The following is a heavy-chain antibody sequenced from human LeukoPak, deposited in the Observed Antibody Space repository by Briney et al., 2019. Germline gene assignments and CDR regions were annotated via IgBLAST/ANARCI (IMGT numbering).Heavy chain of an antibody. CDR1: GFTFSSYA. CDR2: ISYDGSNK. D-gene: IGHD6-19*01. V-gene: IGHV3-30-3*01. Sequence: GGSLRLSCAASGFTFSSYAMHWVRQAPGKGLEWVAVISYDGSNKYYADSVKGRFTISRDNSKNTLYLQMNSLRAEDTAVYYCARGPGIAVAGTDFDYWGQGTLVTVSS. J-gene: IGHJ4*02. CDR3: ARGPGIAVAGTDFDY.